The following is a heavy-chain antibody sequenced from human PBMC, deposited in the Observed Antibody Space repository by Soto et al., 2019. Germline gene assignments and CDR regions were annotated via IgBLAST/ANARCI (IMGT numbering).Heavy chain of an antibody. J-gene: IGHJ3*02. CDR2: INSDGSST. CDR1: GFTFSSYW. D-gene: IGHD3-3*01. Sequence: GGSLILSCAASGFTFSSYWMHWVRQAPGKGLVWVSRINSDGSSTSYADSVKGRFTISRDNAKNTLYLQMNSLRAEDTAVYYCARGTYDFWSGYYSYDAFDIWGQGTMVTVSS. CDR3: ARGTYDFWSGYYSYDAFDI. V-gene: IGHV3-74*01.